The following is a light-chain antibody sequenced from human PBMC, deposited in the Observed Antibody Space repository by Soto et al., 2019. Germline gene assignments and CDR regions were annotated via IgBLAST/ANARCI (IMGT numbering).Light chain of an antibody. CDR3: RQYVSYPLT. CDR1: QSISNS. V-gene: IGKV1-5*03. Sequence: DIQMTQSPSTLSASVGDRVTITCRASQSISNSLAWYQQKPGKDPNLLIYKASSLESGLPSRFSGSVSGTEFTLTISSLQPDDFATYYCRQYVSYPLTFGGGTKVEIK. J-gene: IGKJ4*01. CDR2: KAS.